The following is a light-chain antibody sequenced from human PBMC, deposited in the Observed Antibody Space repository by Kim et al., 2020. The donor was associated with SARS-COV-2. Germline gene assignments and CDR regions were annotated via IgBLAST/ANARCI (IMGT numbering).Light chain of an antibody. CDR3: QQYGDAPFT. CDR1: QSVSSTY. CDR2: GAS. J-gene: IGKJ2*01. Sequence: EIVLTQSPGTLSLSPGERATFSCRASQSVSSTYLAWYQQKPGQAPRLLIFGASSRATGIPDRFSGSGSGTDFTLTTSRVEPEDFAVYFCQQYGDAPFTFGQGTKLEI. V-gene: IGKV3-20*01.